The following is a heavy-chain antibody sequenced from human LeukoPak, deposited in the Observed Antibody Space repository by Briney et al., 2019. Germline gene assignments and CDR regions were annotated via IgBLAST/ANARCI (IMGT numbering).Heavy chain of an antibody. CDR3: AREDLYYGSGSYYLYYYYGMDV. CDR2: INHSGST. Sequence: SETLSLTCAVYGGSFSGYYWSWIRQPPGKGLEWIGEINHSGSTNYNPSLKSRVIISVDTSKNQFSLKLSSVTAADTAVYYCAREDLYYGSGSYYLYYYYGMDVWGKGTTVTVSS. J-gene: IGHJ6*04. CDR1: GGSFSGYY. D-gene: IGHD3-10*01. V-gene: IGHV4-34*01.